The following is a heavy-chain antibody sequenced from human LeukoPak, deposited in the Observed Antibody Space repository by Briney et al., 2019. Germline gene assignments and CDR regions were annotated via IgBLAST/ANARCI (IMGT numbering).Heavy chain of an antibody. V-gene: IGHV4-61*01. CDR3: ASGRITIFGVVDY. CDR1: GGSISSGSYY. D-gene: IGHD3-3*01. Sequence: PSETLSLTCTVSGGSISSGSYYWSWIRQPPGKGLEWIGYIYYSGSTNYNPSLKSRVTISVDTSKNQFSLKLSSVTAADTAVYYCASGRITIFGVVDYWGQGTLVTVSS. J-gene: IGHJ4*02. CDR2: IYYSGST.